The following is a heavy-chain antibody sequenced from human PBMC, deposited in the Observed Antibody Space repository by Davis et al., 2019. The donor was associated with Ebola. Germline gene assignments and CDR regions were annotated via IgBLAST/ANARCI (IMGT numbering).Heavy chain of an antibody. CDR1: GFDISHNY. Sequence: GGSLRLSCVVSGFDISHNYMNWVRQAPGKGLEWVSIIYSDGSTYYADSVKGRFTISKDNSKNTVYLQMESLRTEDTAVYYCASVYCTSGTCYVDYWGQGSLVTVSS. J-gene: IGHJ4*02. V-gene: IGHV3-53*05. D-gene: IGHD2-15*01. CDR3: ASVYCTSGTCYVDY. CDR2: IYSDGST.